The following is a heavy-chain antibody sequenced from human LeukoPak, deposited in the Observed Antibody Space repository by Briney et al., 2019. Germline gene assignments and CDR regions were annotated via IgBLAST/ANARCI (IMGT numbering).Heavy chain of an antibody. CDR3: ASLDYYDSSVYSLFRY. CDR2: IYYSGST. J-gene: IGHJ4*02. D-gene: IGHD3-22*01. Sequence: PSETLSLTCTVSGGSISSGGYYWSWIRQHPGKGLEWIGYIYYSGSTYYNPSLKSRVTISVDTSKNQFSLKLSSVTAADTAVYYCASLDYYDSSVYSLFRYWGQEPLVTVSS. V-gene: IGHV4-31*03. CDR1: GGSISSGGYY.